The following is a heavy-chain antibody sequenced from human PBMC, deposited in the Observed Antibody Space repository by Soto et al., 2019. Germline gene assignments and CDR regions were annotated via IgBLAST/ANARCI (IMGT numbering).Heavy chain of an antibody. CDR1: GFTFSSYS. CDR2: ISSSSSTI. CDR3: ARDDGLLRFLEGAFDI. V-gene: IGHV3-48*01. J-gene: IGHJ3*02. Sequence: GGSLRLSCAASGFTFSSYSMNWVRQAPGKGLEWVSYISSSSSTIYYAYSVKGRFTISRDNAKNSLYLQMNSLRAEDTAVYYCARDDGLLRFLEGAFDIWGQGTMVTVSS. D-gene: IGHD3-3*01.